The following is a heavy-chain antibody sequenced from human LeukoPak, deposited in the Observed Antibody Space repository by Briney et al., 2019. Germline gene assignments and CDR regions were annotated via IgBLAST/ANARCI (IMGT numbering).Heavy chain of an antibody. CDR2: IKSKTVGGTT. V-gene: IGHV3-15*01. CDR3: TTATTHLLPKLRYFDWVDAFDI. CDR1: GFTFINAW. D-gene: IGHD3-9*01. Sequence: TGGSLRLSCAASGFTFINAWMRWGRQAPGKGLEWVGRIKSKTVGGTTDYAAPVKGRFTISRDDSKNTLYLQMNSLKTEDTAVYYCTTATTHLLPKLRYFDWVDAFDIWGQGTMVTVSS. J-gene: IGHJ3*02.